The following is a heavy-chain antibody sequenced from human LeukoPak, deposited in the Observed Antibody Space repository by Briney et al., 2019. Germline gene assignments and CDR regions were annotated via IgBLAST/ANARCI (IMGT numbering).Heavy chain of an antibody. D-gene: IGHD5-12*01. V-gene: IGHV4-4*02. CDR3: ARDSATTLGSYYYGLDV. CDR2: IYHSGNT. J-gene: IGHJ6*02. CDR1: GGSISSNNW. Sequence: SGTLSLTCSVSGGSISSNNWWTWFRQPPGKGLEWIGEIYHSGNTNYNPSLKSRVTISLDKSNNHFSLKMNSVTAADTAVYYCARDSATTLGSYYYGLDVWGQGTTVTVSS.